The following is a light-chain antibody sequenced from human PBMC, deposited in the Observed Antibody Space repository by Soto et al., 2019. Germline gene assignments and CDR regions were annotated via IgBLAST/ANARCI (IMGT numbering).Light chain of an antibody. CDR2: EVS. CDR1: STDVGGYNY. CDR3: GSYTSTDTPFV. J-gene: IGLJ1*01. V-gene: IGLV2-14*01. Sequence: QSALAQPSSVSGSPGQSITISCTATSTDVGGYNYFSWYQHHPGKGPKLIIYEVSNRPSGVSDRFSGSKFGNKASLIISNLEAEDESDYYCGSYTSTDTPFVFGTGTKVTVL.